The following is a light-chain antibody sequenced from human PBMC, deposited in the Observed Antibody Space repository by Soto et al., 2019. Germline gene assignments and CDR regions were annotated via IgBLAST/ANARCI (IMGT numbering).Light chain of an antibody. J-gene: IGKJ1*01. CDR2: WAS. Sequence: DIVMTQSPDSLAVSLGERATINCKSSQNVLYSSNNKNYLAWYQQKPGQPPKLLFYWASTRESGVPDRFSGSGSGTDFTLTITSLQAEDVAVYYCQQYYSTPWTFGQGTKVKI. V-gene: IGKV4-1*01. CDR1: QNVLYSSNNKNY. CDR3: QQYYSTPWT.